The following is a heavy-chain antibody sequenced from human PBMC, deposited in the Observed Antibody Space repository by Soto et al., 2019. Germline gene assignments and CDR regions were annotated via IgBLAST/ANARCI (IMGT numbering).Heavy chain of an antibody. J-gene: IGHJ4*02. Sequence: SVKVSCKVSGSRFSNYVISWVRQAPGHGLEWLGRIIPIFNSTKYAQSFQGRVTITADKSTSTASLELSSLRSDDTAIYYCAREGRGKKAGYNGLVSLGYWGQGTLVTVSS. D-gene: IGHD2-2*02. CDR2: IIPIFNST. CDR1: GSRFSNYV. V-gene: IGHV1-69*06. CDR3: AREGRGKKAGYNGLVSLGY.